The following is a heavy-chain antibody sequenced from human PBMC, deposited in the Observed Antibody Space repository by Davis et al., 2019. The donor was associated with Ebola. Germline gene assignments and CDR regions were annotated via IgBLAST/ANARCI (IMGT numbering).Heavy chain of an antibody. V-gene: IGHV6-1*01. J-gene: IGHJ6*04. CDR1: GDSVPSAG. D-gene: IGHD5-18*01. CDR3: TRGWLRGGMDV. Sequence: HSQTLSLTCAISGDSVPSAGWNWIRQSPSRGLEWLGRKDYYSKWYNDDAVSVKSRITINPDTSKNQFSLQLNSVTPEDTALYYCTRGWLRGGMDVWGEGTTVTVSS. CDR2: KDYYSKWYN.